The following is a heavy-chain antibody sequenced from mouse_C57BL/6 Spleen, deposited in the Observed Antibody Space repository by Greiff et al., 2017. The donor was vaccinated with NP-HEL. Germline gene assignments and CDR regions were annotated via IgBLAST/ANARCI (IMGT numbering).Heavy chain of an antibody. D-gene: IGHD1-1*01. V-gene: IGHV8-8*01. J-gene: IGHJ1*03. CDR2: IWWGDDK. CDR1: GFSLSTFGMG. Sequence: QVTLKESGPGILQPSQTLSLTCSFSGFSLSTFGMGVGWIRQPSGKGLEWLAHIWWGDDKYYDQALKSRLTISKDTSKNQVVLKIANVDTADTATYYCARMRRITTVVASRYFDVWGTGTTVTVSS. CDR3: ARMRRITTVVASRYFDV.